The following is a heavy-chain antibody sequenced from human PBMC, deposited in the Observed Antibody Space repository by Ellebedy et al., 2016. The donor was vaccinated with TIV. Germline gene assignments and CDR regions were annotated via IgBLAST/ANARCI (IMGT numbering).Heavy chain of an antibody. D-gene: IGHD3-16*02. V-gene: IGHV3-53*05. CDR1: GFTVTTNY. Sequence: GESLKISCAASGFTVTTNYINWVRQAPGKGLEWVSVIFSAADGGETHYADSVKGRFTISRDNSKNTVYLQMNSLRAEDTAVYYCATSAVGHSHSYYFDYWGQGTLVTVSA. J-gene: IGHJ4*02. CDR3: ATSAVGHSHSYYFDY. CDR2: IFSAADGGET.